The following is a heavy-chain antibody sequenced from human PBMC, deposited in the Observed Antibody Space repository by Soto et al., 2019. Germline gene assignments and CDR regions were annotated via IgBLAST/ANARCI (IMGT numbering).Heavy chain of an antibody. Sequence: QVQLVQSGAEVKKPGASVKVSCKASGYTFTSYGISWVRQAPGQGLEWMGWISAYNGNTNYAQKLQGRVTMTTDTSTSTAYMELRSLRSDDTAVYYCARDPSPPYGDLHHYYYGMDVWGQGTTVTVSS. CDR2: ISAYNGNT. V-gene: IGHV1-18*01. J-gene: IGHJ6*02. CDR3: ARDPSPPYGDLHHYYYGMDV. CDR1: GYTFTSYG. D-gene: IGHD4-17*01.